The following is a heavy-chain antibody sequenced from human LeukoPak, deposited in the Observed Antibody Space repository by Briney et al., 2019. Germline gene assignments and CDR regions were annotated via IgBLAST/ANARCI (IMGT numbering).Heavy chain of an antibody. Sequence: PRGSLRLSCAASGFTFKNYAMTWVRQAPGKGLQWVSAISGRDDSTYYADSVKGRFTISRDISKNTLFLQMNNLRADDTAVYYCAKWGDYDVLTGYYDSDYWGQGTLVTVSS. J-gene: IGHJ4*02. CDR3: AKWGDYDVLTGYYDSDY. D-gene: IGHD3-9*01. CDR1: GFTFKNYA. V-gene: IGHV3-23*01. CDR2: ISGRDDST.